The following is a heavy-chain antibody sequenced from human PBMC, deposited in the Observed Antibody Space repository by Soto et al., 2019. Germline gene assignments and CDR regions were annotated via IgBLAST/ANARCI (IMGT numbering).Heavy chain of an antibody. CDR1: GFTFSSYA. D-gene: IGHD2-2*01. CDR3: EKDSRTHPQIWLDP. J-gene: IGHJ5*02. V-gene: IGHV3-23*01. CDR2: ISGSGDYT. Sequence: EVQLLESGGGLVQPGESLRLSCAASGFTFSSYAMTWVRQAPGKGLEWVSSISGSGDYTYFSDSVKGRFTISRDNSNDSVYLEMSILRVEDTAIYYCEKDSRTHPQIWLDPWCQGTLVNVSS.